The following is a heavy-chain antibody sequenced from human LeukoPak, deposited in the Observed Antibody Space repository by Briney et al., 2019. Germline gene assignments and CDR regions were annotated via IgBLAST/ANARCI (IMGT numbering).Heavy chain of an antibody. Sequence: VASVKVSCKPSGYTFTSYHMHWVGQAPGHGLEIMGIINPSGCSTTYAHKSPGRVTLTRDTSTSTVYMELSSLRSEDTAVYYCAKLAAGGTAHYYFDYWGQGTLVTVSS. J-gene: IGHJ4*02. CDR1: GYTFTSYH. CDR2: INPSGCST. V-gene: IGHV1-46*01. D-gene: IGHD6-13*01. CDR3: AKLAAGGTAHYYFDY.